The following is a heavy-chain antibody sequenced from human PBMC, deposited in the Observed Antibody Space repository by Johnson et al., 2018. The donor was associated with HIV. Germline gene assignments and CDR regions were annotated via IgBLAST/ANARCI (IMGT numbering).Heavy chain of an antibody. V-gene: IGHV3-30*02. CDR3: AKDSYSIGWYGDAFDI. Sequence: QVQLVESGGGVVQPGGSLRLSCAASGFTFSSYGMHWVRQAPGKGLEWVAFIRSDGSNKYYADSVKGRFTISSDNAKYSLYLQMNSLRAEDTALYYCAKDSYSIGWYGDAFDIWGQGTMVTVSS. D-gene: IGHD6-19*01. CDR2: IRSDGSNK. CDR1: GFTFSSYG. J-gene: IGHJ3*02.